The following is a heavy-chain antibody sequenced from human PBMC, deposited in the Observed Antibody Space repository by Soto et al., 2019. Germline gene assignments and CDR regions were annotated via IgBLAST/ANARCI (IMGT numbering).Heavy chain of an antibody. V-gene: IGHV3-53*01. CDR1: GGSISSNY. D-gene: IGHD3-22*01. CDR3: ARNYDSTAGGAFDI. J-gene: IGHJ3*02. Sequence: PSETLSLTCTVSGGSISSNYMSWVRQAPGKGLEWVSVIYSGGSTYYADSVKGRFTISRDNSKNTLYLQMNSLRAEDTAVYYCARNYDSTAGGAFDIWGQGTMVTVSS. CDR2: IYSGGST.